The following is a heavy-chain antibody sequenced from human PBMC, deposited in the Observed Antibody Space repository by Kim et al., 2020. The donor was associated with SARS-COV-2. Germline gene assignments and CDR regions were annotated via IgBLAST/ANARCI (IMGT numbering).Heavy chain of an antibody. D-gene: IGHD2-21*02. Sequence: GGSLRLSCAASGFTFSSYGMHWVRQAPGKGLEWVAVIWYDGSNKYYADSVKGRFTISRDNSKNTLYLQMNSLRAEDTAVYYCAKDGGDWTSNGMDVWGQGTTVTVSS. V-gene: IGHV3-33*06. CDR2: IWYDGSNK. CDR3: AKDGGDWTSNGMDV. J-gene: IGHJ6*02. CDR1: GFTFSSYG.